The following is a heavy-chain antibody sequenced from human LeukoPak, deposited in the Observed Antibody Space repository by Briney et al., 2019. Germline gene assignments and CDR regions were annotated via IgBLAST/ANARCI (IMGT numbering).Heavy chain of an antibody. Sequence: GGSLRLSCEASGVTFSSYVMSWVRQAPGKGPEWVSGISGSGGGTYYADFVKGRFAISRDNSKNTLYLQMNSLRAEDSALYYCVQEGPRGLAFDVWGQGTRVTVAS. CDR1: GVTFSSYV. CDR3: VQEGPRGLAFDV. V-gene: IGHV3-23*01. CDR2: ISGSGGGT. J-gene: IGHJ3*01.